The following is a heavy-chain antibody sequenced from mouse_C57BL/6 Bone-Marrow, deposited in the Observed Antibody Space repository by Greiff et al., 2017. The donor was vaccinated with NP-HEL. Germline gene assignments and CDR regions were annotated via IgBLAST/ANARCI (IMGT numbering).Heavy chain of an antibody. CDR3: ARFTTVVATRLSDFDV. Sequence: QLQQSVAELVRPGASVKLSCTASGFNIKNTYMHWVKQRPEQGLEWIGRIDPANGNTKYAPKFQGKATITADTSSNTAYLQLSSLTSEDTAIYYCARFTTVVATRLSDFDVWGTGTTVTVSS. CDR1: GFNIKNTY. D-gene: IGHD1-1*01. CDR2: IDPANGNT. J-gene: IGHJ1*03. V-gene: IGHV14-3*01.